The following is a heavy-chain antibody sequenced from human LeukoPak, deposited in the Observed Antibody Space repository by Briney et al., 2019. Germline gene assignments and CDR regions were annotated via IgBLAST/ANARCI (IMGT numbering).Heavy chain of an antibody. J-gene: IGHJ6*02. CDR1: GFTFSSYW. D-gene: IGHD6-19*01. CDR2: IKQDGSEK. Sequence: GGSLRLSCAASGFTFSSYWMSWVRQAPGKGLEWVANIKQDGSEKYYVDSVKGRFTISIDNAKNSLYLQMDSLRAEATAVYYCARDLVGSGWWGLYCYYGMDVWGQGTTVTVSS. CDR3: ARDLVGSGWWGLYCYYGMDV. V-gene: IGHV3-7*03.